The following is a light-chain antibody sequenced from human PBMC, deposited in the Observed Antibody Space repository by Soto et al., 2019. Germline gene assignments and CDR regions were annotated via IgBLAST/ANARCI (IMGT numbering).Light chain of an antibody. V-gene: IGLV1-40*01. CDR2: AST. Sequence: QSVLTQPPSVSGAPGQRVTISCSGTSSNIGAGFDVRWYQQLPGAAPKLLISASTNRPSGVPDRISGSKSDTSASVAITGLQIDAEADYYCQSYDTGLTGHVLFGGGTKVTVL. CDR3: QSYDTGLTGHVL. J-gene: IGLJ2*01. CDR1: SSNIGAGFD.